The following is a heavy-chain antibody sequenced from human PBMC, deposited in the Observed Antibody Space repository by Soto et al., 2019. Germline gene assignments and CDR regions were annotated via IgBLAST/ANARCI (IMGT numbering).Heavy chain of an antibody. CDR3: AKAVIAATGLGRYFDY. D-gene: IGHD2-15*01. CDR2: ISGSGGST. CDR1: GFTFSSYA. Sequence: GGSLRLSCAASGFTFSSYAMSWVRQAPGKGLEWVSAISGSGGSTYYADSVKGRFTISRDNSKNTLYLQMNSLRAEDTAVYYCAKAVIAATGLGRYFDYWGQGTLVTVSS. J-gene: IGHJ4*02. V-gene: IGHV3-23*01.